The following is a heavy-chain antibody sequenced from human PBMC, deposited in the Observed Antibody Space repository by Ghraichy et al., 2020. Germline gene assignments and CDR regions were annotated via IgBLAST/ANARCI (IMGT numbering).Heavy chain of an antibody. V-gene: IGHV3-30-3*01. D-gene: IGHD3-22*01. CDR1: GFTYA. CDR2: ISYDGNNK. J-gene: IGHJ4*02. Sequence: GGSLRLSCAASGFTYAMHWVRQAPGKGLEWVAVISYDGNNKYYADSLRGRFTIPRDNSKNTLYLQMNSLRAVDTAVYYCATGGVYNYYGSSAYDFWGQGTLVTVSS. CDR3: ATGGVYNYYGSSAYDF.